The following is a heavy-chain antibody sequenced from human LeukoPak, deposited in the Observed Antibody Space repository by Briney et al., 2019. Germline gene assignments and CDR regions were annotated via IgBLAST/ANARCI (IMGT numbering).Heavy chain of an antibody. CDR3: ARAWSSVPNGSSWSYYYYYYMDV. Sequence: SETLSLTCAVYGGSFSGYYWSWIRQPPGKGLEWIGEINHSGSTNYNPSPKSRVTISVDTSKNQFSLKLSSVTAADTAVYYCARAWSSVPNGSSWSYYYYYYMDVWGKGTTVTVSS. J-gene: IGHJ6*03. V-gene: IGHV4-34*01. CDR1: GGSFSGYY. CDR2: INHSGST. D-gene: IGHD6-13*01.